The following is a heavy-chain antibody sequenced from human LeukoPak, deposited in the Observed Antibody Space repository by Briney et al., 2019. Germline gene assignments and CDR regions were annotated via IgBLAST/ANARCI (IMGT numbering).Heavy chain of an antibody. J-gene: IGHJ4*02. CDR1: GFTFSSYG. Sequence: GGSLRLSCAASGFTFSSYGMHWVRQAPGKGLEWVAFIRYDGSNKYYADSVKGRFTISRDNSKNTLYLQMNSLRAEDTAVYYCAKLANSLWFGELLQFFDYWGQGTLVTVSS. CDR2: IRYDGSNK. CDR3: AKLANSLWFGELLQFFDY. D-gene: IGHD3-10*01. V-gene: IGHV3-30*02.